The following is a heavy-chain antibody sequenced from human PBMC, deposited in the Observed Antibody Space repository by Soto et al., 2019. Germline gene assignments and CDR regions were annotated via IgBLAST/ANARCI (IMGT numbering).Heavy chain of an antibody. CDR1: GFTFSSYG. Sequence: PGGSLRLSCAASGFTFSSYGMHWVRQAPGKGLEWVAIISYDGSDKYYADSVKGRFTISRDNSKNTVYLQMNSLRAEDTAVYYCAKGWDSGSYADYFDYWGQGTLVTVSS. J-gene: IGHJ4*02. CDR3: AKGWDSGSYADYFDY. CDR2: ISYDGSDK. V-gene: IGHV3-30*18. D-gene: IGHD1-26*01.